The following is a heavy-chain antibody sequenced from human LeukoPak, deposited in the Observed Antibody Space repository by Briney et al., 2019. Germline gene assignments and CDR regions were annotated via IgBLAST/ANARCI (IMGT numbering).Heavy chain of an antibody. J-gene: IGHJ5*02. Sequence: GGSLRLSCAASGFTFSNYWTHWVRQAPGKGLVWVSRINGDGSSTNYADSVKGRFTISRDNAKNSLFLQMNSLRAEDTAVYYCARGFGEKWLTRSGSDFSWGQGALVTVSS. D-gene: IGHD1-26*01. CDR1: GFTFSNYW. CDR2: INGDGSST. CDR3: ARGFGEKWLTRSGSDFS. V-gene: IGHV3-74*01.